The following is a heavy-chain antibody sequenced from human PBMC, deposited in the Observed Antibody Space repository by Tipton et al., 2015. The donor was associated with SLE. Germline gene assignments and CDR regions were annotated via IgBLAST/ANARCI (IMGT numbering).Heavy chain of an antibody. CDR1: GFTFSSYA. CDR2: ISGSGGST. CDR3: AKGPTPEDYFDY. V-gene: IGHV3-23*01. Sequence: SLRLTCAASGFTFSSYAMSWVRQAPGKGLEWVSAISGSGGSTYYADSVKGRFTISRDNSKNTLYLQMNSLRAEDTAVYCCAKGPTPEDYFDYWGQGTLVTVSS. J-gene: IGHJ4*02.